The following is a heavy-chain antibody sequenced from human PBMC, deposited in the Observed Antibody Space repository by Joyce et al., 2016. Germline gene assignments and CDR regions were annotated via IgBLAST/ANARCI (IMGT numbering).Heavy chain of an antibody. CDR3: VRDLGAATGLGGY. CDR1: GFTFTRYG. J-gene: IGHJ4*02. CDR2: INEYGTEI. V-gene: IGHV3-7*03. Sequence: EVQLVESGGGVVQLGGSLRLSCVASGFTFTRYGMNWVRQAPGKGREWVADINEYGTEIYYVDSVKGRFTIARDFAKNSVYLQMDSLRAEDTAVYYCVRDLGAATGLGGYWGQGSLVTVSS. D-gene: IGHD6-13*01.